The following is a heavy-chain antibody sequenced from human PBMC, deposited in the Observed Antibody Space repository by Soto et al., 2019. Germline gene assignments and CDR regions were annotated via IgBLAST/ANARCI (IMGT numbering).Heavy chain of an antibody. CDR1: GFTFSSYS. CDR2: ISSSSSTI. D-gene: IGHD3-16*01. J-gene: IGHJ4*02. V-gene: IGHV3-48*02. Sequence: GGSLRLSCTASGFTFSSYSMSWVRQAPGKGLEWVSYISSSSSTIYYADSVKGRFTISRDNAKNSLSLQMNSLRDEDTAVYYCARAPDIVLIRNYDYVWGSNFDYWGQGTLVTVSS. CDR3: ARAPDIVLIRNYDYVWGSNFDY.